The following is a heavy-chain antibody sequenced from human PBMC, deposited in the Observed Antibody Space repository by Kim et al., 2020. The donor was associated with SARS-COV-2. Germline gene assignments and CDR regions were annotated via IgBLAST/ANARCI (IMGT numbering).Heavy chain of an antibody. CDR2: T. J-gene: IGHJ5*02. CDR3: AVEAGAGGFDP. D-gene: IGHD1-1*01. Sequence: TIYAQKFQGRVTMTEDTSTDTAYMELSSLRSEDTAVYYCAVEAGAGGFDPWGQGTLVTVSS. V-gene: IGHV1-24*01.